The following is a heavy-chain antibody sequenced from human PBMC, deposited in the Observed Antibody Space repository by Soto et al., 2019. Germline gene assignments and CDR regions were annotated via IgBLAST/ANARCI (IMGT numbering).Heavy chain of an antibody. CDR1: GCCITSYY. Sequence: SETLSLTCTVSGCCITSYYWSWIRQPPGKGLEWIGYIYYSGSTNYNPSLKSRVTISVDTSKNQFSLKLSSVTAADTAVYYCARGRGYYDILTGYYTSSSNYFDYWGQGTLVTVSS. J-gene: IGHJ4*02. D-gene: IGHD3-9*01. CDR2: IYYSGST. CDR3: ARGRGYYDILTGYYTSSSNYFDY. V-gene: IGHV4-59*01.